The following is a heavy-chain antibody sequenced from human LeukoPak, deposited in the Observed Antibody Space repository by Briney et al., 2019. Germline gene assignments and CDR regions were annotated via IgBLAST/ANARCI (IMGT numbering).Heavy chain of an antibody. J-gene: IGHJ3*02. D-gene: IGHD5/OR15-5a*01. CDR1: GDSISNHIYY. V-gene: IGHV4-39*01. CDR2: VYYTGNA. CDR3: ARLRALSGHRGAFDI. Sequence: SETPSLTCAVSGDSISNHIYYWDWIRQTPGKGLEWIGAVYYTGNAYYNPSLKSRVTISVDTSDNRFSLHLSSVNAADTAIYYRARLRALSGHRGAFDIWGQGTLVTVSS.